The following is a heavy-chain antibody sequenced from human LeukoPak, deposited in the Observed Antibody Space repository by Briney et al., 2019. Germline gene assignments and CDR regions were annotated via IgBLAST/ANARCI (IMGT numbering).Heavy chain of an antibody. CDR1: GFTFSSYG. CDR2: INSDGSST. D-gene: IGHD2-21*02. V-gene: IGHV3-74*01. Sequence: PGGTLRLSCAASGFTFSSYGMSWVRQAPGKGLVWVSRINSDGSSTSYADSVKGRFTISRDNAKNTLYLQMNSLRAEDTAVYYCARGGGGDPTRIDYWGQGTLVTVSS. J-gene: IGHJ4*02. CDR3: ARGGGGDPTRIDY.